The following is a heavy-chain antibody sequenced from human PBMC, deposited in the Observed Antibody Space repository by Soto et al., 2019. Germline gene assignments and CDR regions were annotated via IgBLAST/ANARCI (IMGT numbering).Heavy chain of an antibody. CDR2: ISSSSSYI. V-gene: IGHV3-21*01. CDR1: GFTFSSYS. CDR3: ARGPRIAAAGGIDY. D-gene: IGHD6-13*01. Sequence: GGSLRLSCAASGFTFSSYSMNWVRQAPGKGLEWVSSISSSSSYIYYADSVKGRFTISRDNAKNSLYLQMNSLRAEDTAVYYCARGPRIAAAGGIDYWGQGTLVTVSS. J-gene: IGHJ4*02.